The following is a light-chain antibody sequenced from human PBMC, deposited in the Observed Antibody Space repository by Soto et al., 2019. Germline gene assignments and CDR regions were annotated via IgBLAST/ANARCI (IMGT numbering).Light chain of an antibody. CDR1: QSISTY. J-gene: IGKJ3*01. CDR2: AAS. CDR3: QQSYSSPFT. V-gene: IGKV1-39*01. Sequence: DIQMTQSPSSLSASVGDRVTITCRASQSISTYLNWYQQKPGKAPKLLIYAASSLQTGVPSRFSGSGSGAEFTLTSSSLQPEDFATYYCQQSYSSPFTFGPGTKVDIK.